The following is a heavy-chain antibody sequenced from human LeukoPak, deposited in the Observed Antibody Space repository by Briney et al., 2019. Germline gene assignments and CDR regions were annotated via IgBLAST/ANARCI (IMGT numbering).Heavy chain of an antibody. Sequence: GGSLRLSCAASEFTFSSYSMNWVRQAPGKGLEWVSSISSSSNYIYYADSVKGRFTISRDNSKNTLYLQMNSLRAEDTAVYYCAKDPGYSSGWYFSTWGQGTLVTVSS. D-gene: IGHD6-19*01. V-gene: IGHV3-21*04. CDR2: ISSSSNYI. CDR3: AKDPGYSSGWYFST. CDR1: EFTFSSYS. J-gene: IGHJ5*02.